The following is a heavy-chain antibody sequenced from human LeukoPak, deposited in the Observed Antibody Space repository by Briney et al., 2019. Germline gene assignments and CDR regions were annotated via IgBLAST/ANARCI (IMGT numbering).Heavy chain of an antibody. CDR3: ARVGYSYGYPNWFDP. CDR2: ISAYNGNT. J-gene: IGHJ5*02. D-gene: IGHD5-18*01. CDR1: GYTFTSYY. V-gene: IGHV1-18*04. Sequence: ASVKVSCKASGYTFTSYYMHWVRQAPGQGLEWMGWISAYNGNTNYAQKLQGRVTMTTDTSTSTAYMELRSLRSDDTAVYYCARVGYSYGYPNWFDPWGQGTLVTVSS.